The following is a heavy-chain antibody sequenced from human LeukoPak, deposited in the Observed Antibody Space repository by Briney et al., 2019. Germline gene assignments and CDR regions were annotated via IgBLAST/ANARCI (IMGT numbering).Heavy chain of an antibody. Sequence: ASVKVSCKASGYTFTSYGISWVRQDPGQGLEWMGWISTYNGNTNYAQKFQGRVTMTRDTSTTTVYMEVNSLTSEDTAVYFCARDGPTAAPFDYWGQGTLVTVSS. CDR3: ARDGPTAAPFDY. CDR2: ISTYNGNT. J-gene: IGHJ4*02. V-gene: IGHV1-18*01. CDR1: GYTFTSYG. D-gene: IGHD2-2*01.